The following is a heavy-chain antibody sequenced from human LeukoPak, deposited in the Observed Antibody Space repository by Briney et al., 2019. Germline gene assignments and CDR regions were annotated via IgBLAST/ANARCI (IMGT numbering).Heavy chain of an antibody. Sequence: ASVKVSCKASGYTFTGYYMHWVRQAPGQGPEWMGWINPNSGGTNYAQKFQGRVTMTRDTSISTAYMELSRLRSDDTAVYYCARTSTYYYDSSGYSDAFDIWGQGTMVTVSS. CDR1: GYTFTGYY. CDR3: ARTSTYYYDSSGYSDAFDI. CDR2: INPNSGGT. D-gene: IGHD3-22*01. V-gene: IGHV1-2*02. J-gene: IGHJ3*02.